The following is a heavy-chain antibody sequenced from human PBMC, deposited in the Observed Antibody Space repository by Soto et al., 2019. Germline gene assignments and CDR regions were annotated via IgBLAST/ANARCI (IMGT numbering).Heavy chain of an antibody. D-gene: IGHD5-12*01. CDR3: AREGSYSAYNFAHGIQLWSFDF. V-gene: IGHV4-4*07. Sequence: ASETLSLTCTVSGGSINTFYWSWVRRPAGKGLEWFGRIFSSGSTSFNPSLESRVAMSVDTSKNHFSLNLSSVTAADMAVYYCAREGSYSAYNFAHGIQLWSFDFWGQGALVTVSS. CDR2: IFSSGST. J-gene: IGHJ4*02. CDR1: GGSINTFY.